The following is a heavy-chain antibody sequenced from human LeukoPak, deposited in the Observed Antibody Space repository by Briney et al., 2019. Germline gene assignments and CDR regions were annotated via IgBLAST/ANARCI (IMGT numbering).Heavy chain of an antibody. V-gene: IGHV4-30-4*01. J-gene: IGHJ5*02. CDR3: ARDGYYGSGSYSPPGWGSFDP. D-gene: IGHD3-10*01. CDR2: IYYSGST. Sequence: PSETLSLTCTVSGGSISSGDYYWGWIRQPPGKGLEWIGYIYYSGSTYYNPSLKSRVTISVDTSKNQFSLKLSSVTAADTAVYYCARDGYYGSGSYSPPGWGSFDPWGQGTLVTVSS. CDR1: GGSISSGDYY.